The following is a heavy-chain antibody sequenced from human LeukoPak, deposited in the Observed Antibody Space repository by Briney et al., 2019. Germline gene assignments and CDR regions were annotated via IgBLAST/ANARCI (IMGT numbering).Heavy chain of an antibody. D-gene: IGHD4-23*01. CDR1: GFTFSRYN. J-gene: IGHJ4*02. CDR3: ATLETYGGNSVY. CDR2: ISSSSSCI. Sequence: PGGSVRLSCAASGFTFSRYNMNWVRQAPGKGLEWVACISSSSSCIHYAESVKGRFTISRDNSKNMVYLEMNSLRAEDTAVYYCATLETYGGNSVYWGQGTLVTVSS. V-gene: IGHV3-21*01.